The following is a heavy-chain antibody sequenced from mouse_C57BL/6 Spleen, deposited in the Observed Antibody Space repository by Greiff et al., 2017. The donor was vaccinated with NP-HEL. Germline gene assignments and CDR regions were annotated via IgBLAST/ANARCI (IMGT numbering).Heavy chain of an antibody. CDR1: GFTFSSYA. Sequence: EVQGVESGGGLVKPGGSLKLSCAASGFTFSSYAMSWVRQTPEKRLEWVATISDGGSYTYYPDNVKGRFTISRDNAKNNLYLQMSHLKSEDTAMYYCARGTGDYGGYAMDYWGQGTSVTVSS. CDR3: ARGTGDYGGYAMDY. D-gene: IGHD2-4*01. J-gene: IGHJ4*01. CDR2: ISDGGSYT. V-gene: IGHV5-4*01.